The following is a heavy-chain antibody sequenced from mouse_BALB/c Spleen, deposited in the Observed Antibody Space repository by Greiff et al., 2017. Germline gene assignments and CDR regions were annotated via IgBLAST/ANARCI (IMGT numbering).Heavy chain of an antibody. CDR2: ISSGGSYT. Sequence: EVKLVESGGGLVKPGGSLKLSCAASGFTFSSYAMSWVRQTPEKRLEWVATISSGGSYTYYPDSVKGRFTISRDNAKNTLYLQRSSLRSEDTAMYYCARHGVRDYAMDDWGQGTSVTVSS. CDR1: GFTFSSYA. J-gene: IGHJ4*01. D-gene: IGHD1-1*01. CDR3: ARHGVRDYAMDD. V-gene: IGHV5-9-3*01.